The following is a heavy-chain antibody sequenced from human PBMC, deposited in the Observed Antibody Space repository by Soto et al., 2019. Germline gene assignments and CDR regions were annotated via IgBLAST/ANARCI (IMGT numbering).Heavy chain of an antibody. J-gene: IGHJ4*02. CDR1: GFTFSSYG. Sequence: GGSLRLSCAASGFTFSSYGMHWVRQAPGKGLEWVAVISYDGSNKYYTDYVKGRFTISRDNSKNTLYLQMNSLRAEATDVYYCANEQTSGPFDYWGQGTRVTVPS. V-gene: IGHV3-30*18. CDR3: ANEQTSGPFDY. D-gene: IGHD5-12*01. CDR2: ISYDGSNK.